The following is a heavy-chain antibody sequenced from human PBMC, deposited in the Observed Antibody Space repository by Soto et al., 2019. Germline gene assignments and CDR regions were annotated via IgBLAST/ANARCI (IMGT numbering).Heavy chain of an antibody. V-gene: IGHV1-69*13. J-gene: IGHJ6*02. Sequence: ASVKVSCKASGGTFSSYAISWVRQAPGQGLEWMGGIIPIFGTANYAQKFQGRVTITADESTSTAYMELSSLRSEDTAVYYCASRFRGWPGWDYGMDVWGQGTTVTVS. CDR1: GGTFSSYA. D-gene: IGHD6-19*01. CDR2: IIPIFGTA. CDR3: ASRFRGWPGWDYGMDV.